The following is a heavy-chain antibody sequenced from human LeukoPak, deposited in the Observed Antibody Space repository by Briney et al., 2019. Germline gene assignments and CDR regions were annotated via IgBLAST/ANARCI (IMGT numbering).Heavy chain of an antibody. Sequence: KPSETLSLTCAVSDDSFSSHYWTWIRQPPGKGLEWIGYISYIGSTNYNPSLKSRVTISIDTSKNQFSLKLSSVTAADTAVYYCARGIVGAANLRFDPWGQGTLVTVSS. CDR2: ISYIGST. V-gene: IGHV4-59*11. D-gene: IGHD1-26*01. CDR3: ARGIVGAANLRFDP. CDR1: DDSFSSHY. J-gene: IGHJ5*02.